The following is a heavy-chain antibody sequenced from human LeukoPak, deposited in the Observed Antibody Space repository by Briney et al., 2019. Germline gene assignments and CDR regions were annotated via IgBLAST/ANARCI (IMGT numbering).Heavy chain of an antibody. Sequence: ASVKVSCKASGYTFTSYDINWVRQATGQGLEWMGWMNPNSGNTGYAQKFQGRVTITRNTSISTAYMELSSLRSEDTAVYYCARLGPIYGSGSYRAFDIWGQGTMVTVSS. CDR2: MNPNSGNT. CDR3: ARLGPIYGSGSYRAFDI. CDR1: GYTFTSYD. J-gene: IGHJ3*02. V-gene: IGHV1-8*03. D-gene: IGHD3-10*01.